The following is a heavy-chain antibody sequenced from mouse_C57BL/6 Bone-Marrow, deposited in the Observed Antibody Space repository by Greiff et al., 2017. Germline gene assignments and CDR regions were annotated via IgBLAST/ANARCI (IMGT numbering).Heavy chain of an antibody. CDR2: IHPSDSDT. CDR3: AIRGTTVVAEGFDY. V-gene: IGHV1-74*01. D-gene: IGHD1-1*01. Sequence: QVQLKQPGAELVKPGASVKVSCKASGYTFTSYWMHWVKQRPGQGLEWIGRIHPSDSDTNYNQKFKGKATLTVDKSSSTAYMQLSSLTSEDSAVYYCAIRGTTVVAEGFDYWGQSTTLTVSS. CDR1: GYTFTSYW. J-gene: IGHJ2*01.